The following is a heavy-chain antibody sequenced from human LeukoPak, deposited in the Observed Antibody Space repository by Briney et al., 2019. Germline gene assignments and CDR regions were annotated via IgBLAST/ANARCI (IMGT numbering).Heavy chain of an antibody. V-gene: IGHV3-30*04. J-gene: IGHJ3*02. CDR2: ISYDGSNK. CDR1: GFTFSSYA. Sequence: PGGSLRLSCAASGFTFSSYAMHWVRQAPGKGLEWVAVISYDGSNKYYADSVKGRFTISRDNSKNTLYLQMNSLRAEDTAVCYCAREGYSSGSGSVDAFDIWGQGTMVTVSS. CDR3: AREGYSSGSGSVDAFDI. D-gene: IGHD6-19*01.